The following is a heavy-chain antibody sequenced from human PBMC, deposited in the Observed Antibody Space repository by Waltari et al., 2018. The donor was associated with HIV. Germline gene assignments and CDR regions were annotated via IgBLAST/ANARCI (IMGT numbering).Heavy chain of an antibody. CDR3: ARGQYYSMDV. Sequence: EVQLVESGGGLVQPGGSLRLSCSASGFTFSSYWMHWVRQAPGKGLVWVSGMKRDGSTIRYADSVKGRFTISRDNAKNTPYLQVNSLRAEDTALYYCARGQYYSMDVWGQGTTVTVSS. D-gene: IGHD3-10*01. V-gene: IGHV3-74*01. J-gene: IGHJ6*02. CDR2: MKRDGSTI. CDR1: GFTFSSYW.